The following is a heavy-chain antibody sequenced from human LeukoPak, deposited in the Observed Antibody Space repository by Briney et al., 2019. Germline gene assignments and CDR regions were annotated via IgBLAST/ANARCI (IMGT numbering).Heavy chain of an antibody. CDR1: GFTFSSYA. J-gene: IGHJ4*02. CDR2: ISSSAGTI. Sequence: GGSLRLSCAVSGFTFSSYAMSWVRQAPGKGLEWVSYISSSAGTIYYADSVKGRFTISRDNAKNSLYLQMNSLRAEDTAVYYCARTYYGSGSYYFDYWGQGTLVTVSS. CDR3: ARTYYGSGSYYFDY. D-gene: IGHD3-10*01. V-gene: IGHV3-48*03.